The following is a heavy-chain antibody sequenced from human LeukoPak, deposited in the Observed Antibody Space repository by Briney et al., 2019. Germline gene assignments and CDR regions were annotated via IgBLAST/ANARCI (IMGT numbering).Heavy chain of an antibody. CDR1: GFTFSSYT. D-gene: IGHD3-16*01. CDR3: ARDGELWTFDY. V-gene: IGHV3-30-3*01. CDR2: ISYDGSNN. J-gene: IGHJ4*02. Sequence: GGSLRLSCAASGFTFSSYTMHWVRQAPGKGLEWVAIISYDGSNNYYADSVKGRFTISRDNSKNTLYLQNSLRAEDTAVYYCARDGELWTFDYWGQGTLVTVSS.